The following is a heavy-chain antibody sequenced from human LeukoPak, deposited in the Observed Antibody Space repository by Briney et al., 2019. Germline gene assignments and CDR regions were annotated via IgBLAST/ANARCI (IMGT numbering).Heavy chain of an antibody. CDR1: GGSIDSTNW. CDR3: ARSHDHLWGNYPDY. J-gene: IGHJ4*02. Sequence: SETLSLTCTVSGGSIDSTNWWNWVRQPPGKGLEWIGEIHHDGRINYNPSLKSRVTLSVDKSKNQFSLRLNSVTAADTAMYYCARSHDHLWGNYPDYWGQGTLVTVSS. CDR2: IHHDGRI. D-gene: IGHD3-16*02. V-gene: IGHV4-4*02.